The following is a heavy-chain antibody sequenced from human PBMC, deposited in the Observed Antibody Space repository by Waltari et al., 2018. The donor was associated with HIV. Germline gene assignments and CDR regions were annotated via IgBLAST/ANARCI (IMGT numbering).Heavy chain of an antibody. CDR2: IKQDGSEK. CDR3: ARVYSSSSGRALDS. Sequence: EVQLVESGGGLVQPGGSLRLSCAASGFTFSSSWMSWVRQATGKGQERVANIKQDGSEKYYVDSVKGRFTMSRDNAKNSLYLQMNSPRAEDTAVYYCARVYSSSSGRALDSWGQGTLVTVSS. CDR1: GFTFSSSW. J-gene: IGHJ5*01. V-gene: IGHV3-7*01. D-gene: IGHD6-19*01.